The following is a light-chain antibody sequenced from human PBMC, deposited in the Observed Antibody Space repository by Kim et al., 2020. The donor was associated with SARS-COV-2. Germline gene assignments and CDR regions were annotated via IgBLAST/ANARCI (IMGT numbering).Light chain of an antibody. CDR1: SSDVGAHDY. CDR2: EVT. V-gene: IGLV2-8*01. Sequence: GQSVTISCTGTSSDVGAHDYVSWYQQHPGKPPKLIIYEVTKRPSGVPDRFSGSKSGNTASLTASGLQAEDEADYYCSSQADNNNVVFGGGTQLTVL. CDR3: SSQADNNNVV. J-gene: IGLJ2*01.